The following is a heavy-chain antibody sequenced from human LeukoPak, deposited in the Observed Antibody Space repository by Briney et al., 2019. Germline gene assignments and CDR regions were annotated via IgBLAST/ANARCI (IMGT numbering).Heavy chain of an antibody. D-gene: IGHD2-15*01. CDR2: IYYSGST. V-gene: IGHV4-39*01. CDR1: GGSISSSSYY. Sequence: SETLSLTCTVSGGSISSSSYYWGWIRQPPGKGLEWIGSIYYSGSTYYNPSLKSRVTISVDTSKNQFSLKLSSVTAADTAVYYCARHSYYCSGGSCSPGGMDVWGQGTTVTVSS. J-gene: IGHJ6*02. CDR3: ARHSYYCSGGSCSPGGMDV.